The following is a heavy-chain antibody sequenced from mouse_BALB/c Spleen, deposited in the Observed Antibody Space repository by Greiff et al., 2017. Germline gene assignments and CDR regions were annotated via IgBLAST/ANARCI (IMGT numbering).Heavy chain of an antibody. CDR1: GYTFTDYA. Sequence: QVQLQQSGPELVRPGVSVKISCKGSGYTFTDYAMHWVKQSHAKSLEWIGVISTYYGNTNYNQKFKGMATMTVDKSSSTAYMELARLTSEDSAIYYCASGYYRYDYYAMDYWGQGTSVTVSS. D-gene: IGHD2-14*01. J-gene: IGHJ4*01. CDR2: ISTYYGNT. CDR3: ASGYYRYDYYAMDY. V-gene: IGHV1-67*01.